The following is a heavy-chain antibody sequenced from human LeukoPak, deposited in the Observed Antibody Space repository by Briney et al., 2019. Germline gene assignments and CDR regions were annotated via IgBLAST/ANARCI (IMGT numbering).Heavy chain of an antibody. CDR1: GFTFSSYE. Sequence: GGSLRLSCAASGFTFSSYEINWVRQAPGKGLEWVSYISSSGSTIYYADSVKGRFTISRDNAKNSLYLQMNSLRAEDTAVYYCAKVYSNRYYYYYYMDVWGKGTTVTVSS. CDR2: ISSSGSTI. D-gene: IGHD4-11*01. J-gene: IGHJ6*03. CDR3: AKVYSNRYYYYYYMDV. V-gene: IGHV3-48*03.